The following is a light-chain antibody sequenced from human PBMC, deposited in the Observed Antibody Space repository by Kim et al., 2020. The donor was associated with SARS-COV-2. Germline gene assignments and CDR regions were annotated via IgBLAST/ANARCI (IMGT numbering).Light chain of an antibody. CDR3: CSYAGTYIPYV. J-gene: IGLJ1*01. V-gene: IGLV2-11*01. CDR1: NSDIGAYNF. CDR2: DVN. Sequence: QSALTQPRSVSGSPGQSVTISCTGTNSDIGAYNFVSWYQQHPGKAPKLMISDVNRRPSGVPDRFSGSKSGNTASLTIAGLQADDEADYYCCSYAGTYIPYVFGTGTKVTVL.